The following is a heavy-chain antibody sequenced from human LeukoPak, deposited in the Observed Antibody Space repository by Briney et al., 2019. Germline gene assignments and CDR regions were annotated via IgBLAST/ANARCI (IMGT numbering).Heavy chain of an antibody. CDR3: ARERYSGWYPAFDI. D-gene: IGHD6-19*01. J-gene: IGHJ3*02. V-gene: IGHV4-4*07. Sequence: SETLSLTCTVSGVSISSYYWSWIRQPAGKGREWVGRIYSSGSTNYSPSLNSRVTMSVDTSKNQFSLKLNSVTAADTAVYYCARERYSGWYPAFDIWGQGTMVTVSS. CDR2: IYSSGST. CDR1: GVSISSYY.